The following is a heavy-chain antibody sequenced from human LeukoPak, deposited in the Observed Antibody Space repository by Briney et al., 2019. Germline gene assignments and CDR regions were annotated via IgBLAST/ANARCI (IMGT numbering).Heavy chain of an antibody. V-gene: IGHV4-39*01. CDR1: GGSISSSSYY. CDR3: ARHSIAARGYYYYMDV. D-gene: IGHD6-6*01. CDR2: IYYNGST. Sequence: SETLSLTCTVSGGSISSSSYYWGWIRQPPGKGLEWIGNIYYNGSTYYNPSLKSRVTISVDTSKNQFSLKLSSVTAADTAVYYCARHSIAARGYYYYMDVWGKGTTVTVSS. J-gene: IGHJ6*03.